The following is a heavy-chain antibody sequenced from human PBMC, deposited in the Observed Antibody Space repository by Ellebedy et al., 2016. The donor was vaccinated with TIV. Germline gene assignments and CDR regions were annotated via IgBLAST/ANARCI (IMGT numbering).Heavy chain of an antibody. CDR3: ARTIAAAGSFRFDP. D-gene: IGHD6-13*01. J-gene: IGHJ5*02. V-gene: IGHV4-31*01. CDR1: GGSIGSGDYY. CDR2: IFYSGST. Sequence: MPSETLSPTCSVSGGSIGSGDYYWSWIRQHPGKGLEWIGYIFYSGSTYYSPSLKSLVTISSDTSKNQFSLRLRSVTAADTAVYYCARTIAAAGSFRFDPWGQGTLVTVSS.